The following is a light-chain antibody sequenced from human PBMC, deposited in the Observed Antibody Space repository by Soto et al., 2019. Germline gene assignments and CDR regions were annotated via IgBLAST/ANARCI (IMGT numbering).Light chain of an antibody. CDR3: SSYTSSTTVV. J-gene: IGLJ2*01. CDR2: EVS. Sequence: QSALTQPASVSGSPGQSITISCTGTSSDVGGYKYVSWYQQHPGEVPKLMIYEVSNRPSGVSNRFSGSKSGNTASLTISGLQAEDEADYYCSSYTSSTTVVFGGGTKVTVL. CDR1: SSDVGGYKY. V-gene: IGLV2-14*01.